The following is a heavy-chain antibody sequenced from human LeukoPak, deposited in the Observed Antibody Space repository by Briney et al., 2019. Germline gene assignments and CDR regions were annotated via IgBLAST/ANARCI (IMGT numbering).Heavy chain of an antibody. Sequence: ASVKVSCKASGYTFTSYAMHWVRQAPGQRLEWMGWINAGNGNTKYSQKFQGRVTITRDTSASTAYMELSSLRSEDTAVYYCARGPLLRYFDWLKGPLDYWGQGTLVTVSS. D-gene: IGHD3-9*01. CDR3: ARGPLLRYFDWLKGPLDY. V-gene: IGHV1-3*01. J-gene: IGHJ4*02. CDR2: INAGNGNT. CDR1: GYTFTSYA.